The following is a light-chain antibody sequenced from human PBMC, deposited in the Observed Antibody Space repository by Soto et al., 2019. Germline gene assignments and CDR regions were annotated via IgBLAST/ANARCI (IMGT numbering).Light chain of an antibody. V-gene: IGLV4-60*02. CDR1: SGHSSYI. CDR3: ETWDSNTYV. CDR2: LGGSGSY. J-gene: IGLJ1*01. Sequence: QSVLTQSSSASASLGSSVKLTCTLSSGHSSYIIAWHQQQPGKAPRYLMKLGGSGSYNKGSGVPDRFSGSSSGADRYLTISNLQFEDEADYYCETWDSNTYVFGTGTKVTVL.